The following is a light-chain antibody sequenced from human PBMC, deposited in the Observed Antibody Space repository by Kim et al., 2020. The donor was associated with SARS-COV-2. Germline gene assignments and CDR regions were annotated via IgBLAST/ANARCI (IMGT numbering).Light chain of an antibody. Sequence: VSPGQTASIPCSGDKLGDQYACWYQQKPGQSPVLVIYQDSQRPSGIPERFSGPNSGNTATLTISGTQAMDEADYYCQAWDSSTAWVFGGGTQLTVL. V-gene: IGLV3-1*01. CDR3: QAWDSSTAWV. J-gene: IGLJ3*02. CDR2: QDS. CDR1: KLGDQY.